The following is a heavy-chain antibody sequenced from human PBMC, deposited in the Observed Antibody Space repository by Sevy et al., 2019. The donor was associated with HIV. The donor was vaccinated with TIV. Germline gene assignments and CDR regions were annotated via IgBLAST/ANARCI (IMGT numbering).Heavy chain of an antibody. CDR3: AKDHVLYNYYDSSGFSDDI. D-gene: IGHD3-22*01. Sequence: GGSLRLSCAASGFTFSSYAMSWVRQAPGKGLEWVSAISGSGGSTYYADSVKGRFTISRDNSKNQLYLQMNSLRAEDTAVYYCAKDHVLYNYYDSSGFSDDIWGQGTMVTVSS. CDR2: ISGSGGST. V-gene: IGHV3-23*01. CDR1: GFTFSSYA. J-gene: IGHJ3*02.